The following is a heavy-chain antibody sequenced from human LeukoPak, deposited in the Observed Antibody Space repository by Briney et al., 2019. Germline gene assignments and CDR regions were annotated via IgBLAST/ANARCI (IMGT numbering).Heavy chain of an antibody. CDR2: MNPNSGNT. V-gene: IGHV1-8*01. CDR1: GYTFTSYD. D-gene: IGHD6-19*01. CDR3: ARDSSSGWYVDYFDY. J-gene: IGHJ4*02. Sequence: GASVKVSCKASGYTFTSYDINWVRQATGQGLEWMGWMNPNSGNTGYAQEFQGRVTMTRNTSISTAYMELSSLRSDDTAVYYCARDSSSGWYVDYFDYWGQGTLVTVSS.